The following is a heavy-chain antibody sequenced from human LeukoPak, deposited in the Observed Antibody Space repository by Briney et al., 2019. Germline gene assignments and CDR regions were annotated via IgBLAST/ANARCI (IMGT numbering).Heavy chain of an antibody. CDR1: GFTFSSYA. V-gene: IGHV3-30*04. Sequence: GGSLRLSCAASGFTFSSYAMHWVRQAPGKGLEWVAVISYDGSNKYYADSVKGRFTISRDNSKNTPYLQMNSLRAEDTAVYYCAREYVDIVATIYNYYYGMDVWGQGTLVTVSS. CDR2: ISYDGSNK. D-gene: IGHD5-12*01. J-gene: IGHJ6*02. CDR3: AREYVDIVATIYNYYYGMDV.